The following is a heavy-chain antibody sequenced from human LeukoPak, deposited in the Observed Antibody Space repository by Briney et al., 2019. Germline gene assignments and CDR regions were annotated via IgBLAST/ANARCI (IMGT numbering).Heavy chain of an antibody. CDR1: GYTFINFY. CDR3: ARDPNLQCYFDY. D-gene: IGHD5-24*01. J-gene: IGHJ4*02. V-gene: IGHV1-46*01. CDR2: INPSGGSA. Sequence: GASVKVSCKASGYTFINFYMHWVRQAPGQGLEWVGLINPSGGSARSAQKFQGRVTMTRDTSTSTFYMELNSLRSDDTAVYYCARDPNLQCYFDYWGQGTLVTVSS.